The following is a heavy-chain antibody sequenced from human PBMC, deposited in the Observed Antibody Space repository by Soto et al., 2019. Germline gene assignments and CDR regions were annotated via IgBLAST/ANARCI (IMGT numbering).Heavy chain of an antibody. CDR1: GFTFSDYG. CDR3: EAANFDTSGFYGDY. J-gene: IGHJ4*02. Sequence: QVPLMESGGGVVQPGRSLRLSCEASGFTFSDYGMNWVRQAPGKGLEWVAIIWYDGSQEYYAESVRGRFSISRDNSKNTLFLQMNSLRVEDTAVYYCEAANFDTSGFYGDYWGQGTLVTVSS. D-gene: IGHD3-22*01. V-gene: IGHV3-33*01. CDR2: IWYDGSQE.